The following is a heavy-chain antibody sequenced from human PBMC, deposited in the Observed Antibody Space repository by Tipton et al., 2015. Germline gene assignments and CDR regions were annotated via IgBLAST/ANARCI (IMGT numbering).Heavy chain of an antibody. Sequence: QSGAEVKKPGSSVKVSCKASGGTFRSYSLSWVRQAPGQGLEWMGGIIPIFNTTNYAQKFRGRVTITADESTNTAYMEMSSLGSADTAVYFCARDNMISLGGILSLWGQGTAVTVTS. V-gene: IGHV1-69*01. D-gene: IGHD3-16*01. CDR1: GGTFRSYS. CDR3: ARDNMISLGGILSL. J-gene: IGHJ6*02. CDR2: IIPIFNTT.